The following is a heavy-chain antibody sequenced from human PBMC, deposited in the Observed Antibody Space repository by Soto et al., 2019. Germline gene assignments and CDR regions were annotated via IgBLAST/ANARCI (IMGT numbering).Heavy chain of an antibody. J-gene: IGHJ5*02. Sequence: QVQLQESGPGLVKPSETLSLTCTVSGGSVSSGSYYWSWIRQPPGKGLEWIGYIYYSGSTNYNPSLKSRVTRSVDTSKNQFSLKLSSVTAADTAVYYCARDAPYWGLGWFDPWGQGTLVTVSS. CDR3: ARDAPYWGLGWFDP. D-gene: IGHD7-27*01. V-gene: IGHV4-61*01. CDR1: GGSVSSGSYY. CDR2: IYYSGST.